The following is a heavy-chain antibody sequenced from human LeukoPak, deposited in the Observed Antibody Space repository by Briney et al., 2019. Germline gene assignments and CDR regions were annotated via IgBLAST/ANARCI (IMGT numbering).Heavy chain of an antibody. CDR3: ARDRDSDYEWGPFDP. Sequence: SQTLSLTCAISGGSVSSNSASWNWLRQSPSRGLEWLGRTYYRSKWSNDYAPSVKSRITITPDTSRNQFSLQLNSVTPEDTAVYYCARDRDSDYEWGPFDPWGQGTLVTVSS. CDR2: TYYRSKWSN. V-gene: IGHV6-1*01. D-gene: IGHD4-11*01. CDR1: GGSVSSNSAS. J-gene: IGHJ5*02.